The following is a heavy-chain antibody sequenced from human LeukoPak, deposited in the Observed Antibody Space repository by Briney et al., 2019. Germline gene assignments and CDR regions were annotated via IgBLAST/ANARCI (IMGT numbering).Heavy chain of an antibody. V-gene: IGHV3-30*18. J-gene: IGHJ4*02. CDR3: AKSGGGFWSGYYLYYFDY. D-gene: IGHD3-3*01. CDR2: ISYDGSNK. CDR1: GFTFRSYG. Sequence: PGRSLRLSCAASGFTFRSYGMHWVRQAPGKGLEWVAVISYDGSNKYYADSVKGQFTISRDNSKNSLYLQMNSLRTEDTALYYCAKSGGGFWSGYYLYYFDYWGQGTLVTVSS.